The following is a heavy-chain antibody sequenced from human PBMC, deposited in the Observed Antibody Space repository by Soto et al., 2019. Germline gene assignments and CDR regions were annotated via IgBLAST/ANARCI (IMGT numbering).Heavy chain of an antibody. J-gene: IGHJ4*02. CDR2: IYSGGGT. CDR1: GFSAGTNY. V-gene: IGHV3-53*01. Sequence: EVQLVESGGGWIKPGGSLRLSCAASGFSAGTNYMSWVRQAPGGGLEWVSLIYSGGGTYYADSVKGRFTISRDNSKNTLYLQMNTLRAEDTAVYYCAAYSSLDYWGQGTLVTVSS. D-gene: IGHD6-13*01. CDR3: AAYSSLDY.